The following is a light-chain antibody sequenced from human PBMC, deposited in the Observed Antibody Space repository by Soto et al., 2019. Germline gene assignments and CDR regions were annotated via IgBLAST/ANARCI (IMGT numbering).Light chain of an antibody. CDR2: DVT. J-gene: IGLJ1*01. Sequence: QSALTQPRSVSGSPGQSVTVSCTGTSRDVAAYSYVSWFQQHPGKAPQLLIYDVTKRPSGVPDRFSGSKSGNTAALTISGLQAEDEAEYFCSSYAGSYTWIFGSGTKVTVL. V-gene: IGLV2-11*01. CDR1: SRDVAAYSY. CDR3: SSYAGSYTWI.